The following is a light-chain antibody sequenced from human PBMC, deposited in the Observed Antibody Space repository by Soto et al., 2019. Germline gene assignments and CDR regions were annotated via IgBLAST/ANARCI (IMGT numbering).Light chain of an antibody. CDR2: EVN. Sequence: QSALTQPASVSGSPGQSITISCTGTSRDVGGYNSVSWYQQHPGTAPKLIIYEVNNRPSGLSNRFSGSKSDNTASLTISGLQAEDEADYYCSSYTTSTTWVFGGGTKLTVL. V-gene: IGLV2-14*01. J-gene: IGLJ3*02. CDR1: SRDVGGYNS. CDR3: SSYTTSTTWV.